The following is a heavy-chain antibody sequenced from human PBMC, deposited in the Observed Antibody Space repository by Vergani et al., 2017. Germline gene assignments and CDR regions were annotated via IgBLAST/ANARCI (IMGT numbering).Heavy chain of an antibody. D-gene: IGHD3-10*01. CDR3: ARGGRMVRGVINWFDP. Sequence: QVQLQQWGAGLLKPSETLSLTCAVYGVSFSGYYWSWIRQPPGKGLEWIGEINHSGSTNYNPSLKSRVTISVDTSKSQFSLKLSSVTAADTAVYYCARGGRMVRGVINWFDPWGQGTLVTVSS. J-gene: IGHJ5*02. V-gene: IGHV4-34*01. CDR1: GVSFSGYY. CDR2: INHSGST.